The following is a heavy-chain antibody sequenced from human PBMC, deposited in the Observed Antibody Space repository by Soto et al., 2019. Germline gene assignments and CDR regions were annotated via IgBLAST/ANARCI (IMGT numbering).Heavy chain of an antibody. CDR2: IYYSGST. D-gene: IGHD6-13*01. V-gene: IGHV4-59*01. Sequence: QVQLQESGPGLVKPSETLSLTCTVSGGSISSYYWSWIRQPPGKGLEWIGYIYYSGSTNYNPSLNSRVTISVDTSKNQFSLKLSSVTAADTAVYYCARQWAAAGRYYYYGMDVWGQGTTVTVSS. CDR3: ARQWAAAGRYYYYGMDV. J-gene: IGHJ6*02. CDR1: GGSISSYY.